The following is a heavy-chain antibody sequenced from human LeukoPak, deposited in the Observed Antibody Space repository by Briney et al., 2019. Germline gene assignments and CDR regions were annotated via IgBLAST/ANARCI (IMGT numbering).Heavy chain of an antibody. CDR1: GFTFSNFG. J-gene: IGHJ4*02. V-gene: IGHV4-59*01. CDR2: IYYSGST. D-gene: IGHD1-26*01. Sequence: SGGSLRLSCAASGFTFSNFGMNWVRQAPGKGLEWIGYIYYSGSTNYNPSLESRVSMSLDTSKTQFSLNLRSVTAADTAVYYCARYVRNSGTFYLDYWGQGTLVTVSS. CDR3: ARYVRNSGTFYLDY.